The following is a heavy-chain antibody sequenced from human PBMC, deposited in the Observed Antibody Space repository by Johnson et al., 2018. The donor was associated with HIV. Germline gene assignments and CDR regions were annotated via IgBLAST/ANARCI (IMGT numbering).Heavy chain of an antibody. V-gene: IGHV3-30-3*01. Sequence: QVQLMESGGGVVQPGRSLRLSCAASGFTFSRYAMHWVRQAPGKGLEWVAVISYDGSNKYYADSVKGRFTISRDNSKNTLFLQMNSLRAEDTAVFYCARGWSGAFDIWGQGTMVTVSS. CDR1: GFTFSRYA. J-gene: IGHJ3*02. D-gene: IGHD2-15*01. CDR3: ARGWSGAFDI. CDR2: ISYDGSNK.